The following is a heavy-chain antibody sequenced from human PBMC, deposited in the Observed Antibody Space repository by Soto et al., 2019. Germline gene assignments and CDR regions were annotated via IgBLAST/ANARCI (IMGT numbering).Heavy chain of an antibody. CDR1: GFTFSKYY. J-gene: IGHJ4*02. CDR3: ARHLYVTTVTTSFDS. D-gene: IGHD4-17*01. V-gene: IGHV1-46*01. CDR2: INPSGRTT. Sequence: VASVKVSCKTSGFTFSKYYMHWLRQVPGQGLEWVEVINPSGRTTSYAQKFLVRVTVTRDASTATVYLELNSLRSGDTAVYYCARHLYVTTVTTSFDSWGQGTLVTVSS.